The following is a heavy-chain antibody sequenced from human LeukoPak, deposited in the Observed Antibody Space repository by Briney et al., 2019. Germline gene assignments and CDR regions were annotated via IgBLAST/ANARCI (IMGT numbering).Heavy chain of an antibody. D-gene: IGHD6-13*01. CDR1: GASISSTDYY. J-gene: IGHJ4*02. CDR2: IYYSGSF. Sequence: SETLSLTCTVSGASISSTDYYWTWIRQPPGKVLEWIGYIYYSGSFYYNSALKRRVTMSLDTSKNHFSVKLSSVTAADTAVYYCARSISGYSSSYLVWGQGALVTVSS. CDR3: ARSISGYSSSYLV. V-gene: IGHV4-30-4*08.